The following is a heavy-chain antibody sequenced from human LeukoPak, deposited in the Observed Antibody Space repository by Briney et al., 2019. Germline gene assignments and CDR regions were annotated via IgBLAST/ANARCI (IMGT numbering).Heavy chain of an antibody. D-gene: IGHD4-23*01. CDR1: GFTFSSHA. J-gene: IGHJ4*02. CDR2: ISRSGTNT. CDR3: ARDTIFGGNVYFDY. Sequence: GGSLRLSCAASGFTFSSHAMSWVRQAPGMGLEWVAAISRSGTNTYYVDSVKGRFTISRDSSKNTLHLQMDSLRAEDTAVYYCARDTIFGGNVYFDYWGQGTLVTVSS. V-gene: IGHV3-23*01.